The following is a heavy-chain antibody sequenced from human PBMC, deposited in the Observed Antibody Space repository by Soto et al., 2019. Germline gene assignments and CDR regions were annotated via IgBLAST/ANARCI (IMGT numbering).Heavy chain of an antibody. CDR3: ARVIGIAAAGTLDY. D-gene: IGHD6-13*01. V-gene: IGHV1-18*01. J-gene: IGHJ4*02. CDR1: GYTFTSYG. Sequence: GPSVKVSCKASGYTFTSYGISWVRQAPGQGLEWMGWISAYNGNTNYAQKLQGRVTMTTDTSTSTAYMELRSLRSDDTAVYYCARVIGIAAAGTLDYWGQGTLVTVSS. CDR2: ISAYNGNT.